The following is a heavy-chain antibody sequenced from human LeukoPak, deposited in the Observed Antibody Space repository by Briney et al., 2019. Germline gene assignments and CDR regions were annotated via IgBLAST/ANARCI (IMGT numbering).Heavy chain of an antibody. CDR1: GFTFSDYY. D-gene: IGHD6-6*01. V-gene: IGHV3-11*01. CDR3: ARWGSSSSSQNY. J-gene: IGHJ4*02. CDR2: ISTSGSTI. Sequence: GRSLRLSCAASGFTFSDYYMSWIRQSPGKGLEWVSYISTSGSTIYYADSVRGRFTISRDNAKNSLYLQMNSLRAEDTAVYYCARWGSSSSSQNYWGQGTLVTVSS.